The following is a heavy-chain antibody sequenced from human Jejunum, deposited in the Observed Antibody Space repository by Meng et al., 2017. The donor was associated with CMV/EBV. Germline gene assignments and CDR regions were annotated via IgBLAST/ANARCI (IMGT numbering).Heavy chain of an antibody. Sequence: IISYCWSSIGQPPAEGLEWIGFVSSHYTSNYNPSLKSRVPLSMDTSKTQFSLELTSVTAADTAVYYCARERDPPGAAPGRYYFDYWGQGTLVTVSS. CDR2: VSSHYTS. D-gene: IGHD2-15*01. CDR3: ARERDPPGAAPGRYYFDY. J-gene: IGHJ4*02. CDR1: IISYC. V-gene: IGHV4-59*01.